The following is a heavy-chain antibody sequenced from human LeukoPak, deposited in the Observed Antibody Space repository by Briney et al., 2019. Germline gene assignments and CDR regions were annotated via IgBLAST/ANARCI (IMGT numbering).Heavy chain of an antibody. J-gene: IGHJ4*02. D-gene: IGHD5-18*01. CDR1: GYSFTSYW. CDR3: ARHITDTAVSN. Sequence: GESLKISCKGSGYSFTSYWIGWVRQMPGKGLEWMGIIYPGDSDTRYSPSFQGQVTISADKSIGTAFLQWSSLKASDTAMYYCARHITDTAVSNWGQGTLVSVSS. CDR2: IYPGDSDT. V-gene: IGHV5-51*01.